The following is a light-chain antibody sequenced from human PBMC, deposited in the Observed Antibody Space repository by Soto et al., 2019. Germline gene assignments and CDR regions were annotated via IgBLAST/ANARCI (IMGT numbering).Light chain of an antibody. CDR2: DAS. V-gene: IGKV3-20*01. Sequence: EIVLTPSPGPLSLSPGESATLSCSASQRVASSHIAWYQQRPGQAPRLLIYDASNRATGIPARFSGSGSGTDFSLTISRLEPEDFAVYYCQQYGRSPTWTFGQGTKVDI. J-gene: IGKJ1*01. CDR3: QQYGRSPTWT. CDR1: QRVASSH.